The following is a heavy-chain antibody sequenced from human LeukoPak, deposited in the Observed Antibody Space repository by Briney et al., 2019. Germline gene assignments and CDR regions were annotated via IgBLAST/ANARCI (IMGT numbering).Heavy chain of an antibody. CDR2: IYYSGST. CDR1: GDSINSLDL. D-gene: IGHD3-22*01. CDR3: ARGVYDSSGYYGFDP. J-gene: IGHJ5*02. Sequence: SETLSLTCTVSGDSINSLDLWSWVRQHPGKGLEWIGYIYYSGSTYYNPSLKSRVTISVDTSKNQFSLKLSSVTAADTAVYYCARGVYDSSGYYGFDPWGQGTLVTVSS. V-gene: IGHV4-31*03.